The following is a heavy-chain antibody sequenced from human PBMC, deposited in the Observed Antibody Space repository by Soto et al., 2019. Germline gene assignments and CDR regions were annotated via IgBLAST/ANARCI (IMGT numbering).Heavy chain of an antibody. CDR2: IWYDGSNK. Sequence: QVQLVESGGGVVQPGRSLRLSCAASGFTFSSYGMHWVRQAPGKGLEWVAVIWYDGSNKYYADSVKGRFTISRDNSKXXXYLXXXXXXXXXXXXXXXXRXSRDXYYYYMDV. CDR3: XRXSRDXYYYYMDV. D-gene: IGHD6-13*01. V-gene: IGHV3-33*01. J-gene: IGHJ6*03. CDR1: GFTFSSYG.